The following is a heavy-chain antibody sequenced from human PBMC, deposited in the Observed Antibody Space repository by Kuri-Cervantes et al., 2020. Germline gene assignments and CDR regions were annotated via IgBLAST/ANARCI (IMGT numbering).Heavy chain of an antibody. D-gene: IGHD4-17*01. J-gene: IGHJ2*01. CDR1: GYTFTSYA. CDR3: ARLDYGDYEGGYFDL. V-gene: IGHV1-3*01. CDR2: INAGNGNT. Sequence: ASGKVSCKASGYTFTSYAMHWVRQAPGQRLEWMGWINAGNGNTKYSQKFQGRVTITRDTSASTAYMELSSLRSEDTAVYYCARLDYGDYEGGYFDLWGRGTLVTVSS.